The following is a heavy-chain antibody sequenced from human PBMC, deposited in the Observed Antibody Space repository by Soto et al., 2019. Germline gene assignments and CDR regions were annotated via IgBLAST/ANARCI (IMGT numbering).Heavy chain of an antibody. CDR1: GYTFTGYY. J-gene: IGHJ4*02. V-gene: IGHV1-2*02. D-gene: IGHD3-3*01. CDR2: INPNSGGT. CDR3: ARVAARFLDWLFHYFDY. Sequence: GASVKVSCKASGYTFTGYYMHWVRQAPGQGLEWMGWINPNSGGTNYAQKFQGRVTMTRDTSISTAYMELSRLRSDDTAVYYCARVAARFLDWLFHYFDYWGQGTLVTSPQ.